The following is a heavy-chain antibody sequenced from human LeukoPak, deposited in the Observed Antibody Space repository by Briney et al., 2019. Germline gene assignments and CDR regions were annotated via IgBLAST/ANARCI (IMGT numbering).Heavy chain of an antibody. CDR3: ASQYYYDSSGSPYAFDI. CDR2: ISSSGSTI. CDR1: GFTFSDYY. D-gene: IGHD3-22*01. V-gene: IGHV3-11*04. J-gene: IGHJ3*02. Sequence: PGGSLRLSCAASGFTFSDYYMSWIRQAPGKGLEWVSYISSSGSTIYYADSVKGRFTISRDNAKNSLYLQMNSLRAEDTAVYYCASQYYYDSSGSPYAFDIWGQGTMVTVSS.